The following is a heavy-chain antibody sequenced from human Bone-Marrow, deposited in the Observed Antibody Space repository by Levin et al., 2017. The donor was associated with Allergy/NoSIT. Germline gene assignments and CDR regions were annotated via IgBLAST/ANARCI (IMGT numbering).Heavy chain of an antibody. Sequence: SQTLSLTCSLSGGSISTGGFHWSWVRQRPGKGLEWIGYIYYIGNTYYNPSLQSRLSISIDTSKNQFSLRLTSVTAADTAVYYCAREDGYVFDYWGQGTLVTVSS. D-gene: IGHD5-24*01. V-gene: IGHV4-31*03. CDR3: AREDGYVFDY. CDR2: IYYIGNT. CDR1: GGSISTGGFH. J-gene: IGHJ4*02.